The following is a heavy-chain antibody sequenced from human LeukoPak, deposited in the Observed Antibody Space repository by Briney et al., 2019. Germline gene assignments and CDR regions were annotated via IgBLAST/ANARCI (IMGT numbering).Heavy chain of an antibody. Sequence: GGSLRLSCSASGFTFSSYAMHWVRQAPGKGLEYVSAISSNGGSTYYADSVKGRFTISRDNSKNTLYLQMNSLRAEDTAVYYCATGVHSSGWYRVSEGFYFDYWGQGTLVTVSS. CDR1: GFTFSSYA. V-gene: IGHV3-64*04. D-gene: IGHD6-19*01. CDR2: ISSNGGST. J-gene: IGHJ4*02. CDR3: ATGVHSSGWYRVSEGFYFDY.